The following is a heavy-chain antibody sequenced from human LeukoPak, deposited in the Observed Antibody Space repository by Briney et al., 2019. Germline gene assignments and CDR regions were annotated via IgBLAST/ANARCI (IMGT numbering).Heavy chain of an antibody. CDR2: ISSSGSTI. D-gene: IGHD5-18*01. CDR3: ARPWLRDTAMVWVY. CDR1: GFTFSDYY. V-gene: IGHV3-11*01. J-gene: IGHJ4*02. Sequence: GGSLRLSCAASGFTFSDYYMSWIRQAPGKGLEWVSYISSSGSTIYYADSVKGRFTISGDNAKNSLYLQMNSLRAEDTAVYYCARPWLRDTAMVWVYWGQGTLVTVSS.